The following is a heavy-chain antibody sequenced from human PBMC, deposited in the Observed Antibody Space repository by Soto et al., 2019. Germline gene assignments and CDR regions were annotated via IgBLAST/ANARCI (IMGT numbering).Heavy chain of an antibody. V-gene: IGHV3-9*01. D-gene: IGHD3-22*01. CDR3: ARGRYFESSGHVAAPDI. J-gene: IGHJ3*02. CDR2: ISWDSGNM. CDR1: EFNFDNYA. Sequence: VQLVESGGGLVQPGRSLRLSCAGAEFNFDNYAMQWVRQAPGKGLEWVSGISWDSGNMGYADSVKGRFTISRDNAKKSVSLPMNSLRVEATALSYCARGRYFESSGHVAAPDIWGQGTMVTVSS.